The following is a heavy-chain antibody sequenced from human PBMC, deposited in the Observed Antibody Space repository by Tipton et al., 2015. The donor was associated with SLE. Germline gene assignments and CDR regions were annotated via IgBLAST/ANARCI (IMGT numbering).Heavy chain of an antibody. CDR1: GYSFTSYW. J-gene: IGHJ6*03. V-gene: IGHV5-51*03. Sequence: QSGAEVKKPGESLKISCQGSGYSFTSYWIGWVRQMPGKGLEWMGIIYPGNSDTRYRRAFQGQVTITADKSISTAYLQLSSLKASETALYYCTILKSGMDVWGKGTTVTVSS. CDR3: TILKSGMDV. CDR2: IYPGNSDT. D-gene: IGHD2-15*01.